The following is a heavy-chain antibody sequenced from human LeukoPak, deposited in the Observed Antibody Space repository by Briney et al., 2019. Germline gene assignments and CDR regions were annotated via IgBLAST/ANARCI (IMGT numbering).Heavy chain of an antibody. CDR3: ARGMAVAATDGFDY. CDR2: FDPEDGET. J-gene: IGHJ4*02. CDR1: GYTLTELS. Sequence: ASVKVSCKVSGYTLTELSMHWVRQAPGKGLEWMGGFDPEDGETIYAQKFQGRVTMTEDTSTDTAYMELSSLRSEDTAVYYCARGMAVAATDGFDYWGQGTLVTVSS. V-gene: IGHV1-24*01. D-gene: IGHD6-19*01.